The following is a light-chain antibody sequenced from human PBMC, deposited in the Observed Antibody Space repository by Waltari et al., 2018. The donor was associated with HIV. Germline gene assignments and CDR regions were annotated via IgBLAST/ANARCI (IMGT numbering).Light chain of an antibody. CDR2: DSE. J-gene: IGLJ2*01. CDR1: SGSVARSHF. CDR3: LLSYHGVRF. Sequence: VVTQEPSLTVSPGGTVTLSCASFSGSVARSHFPYWFQLKPGQAPRTLIYDSEKRQPLTPGLFSGSLDGDRAILTLSGALEEDEAEYFCLLSYHGVRFFGGGTRLTV. V-gene: IGLV7-46*01.